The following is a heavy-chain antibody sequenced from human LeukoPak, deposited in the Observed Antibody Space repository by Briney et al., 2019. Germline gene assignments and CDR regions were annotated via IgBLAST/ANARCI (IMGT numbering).Heavy chain of an antibody. D-gene: IGHD3-9*01. CDR1: GGSISSGDYY. V-gene: IGHV4-30-4*01. J-gene: IGHJ3*02. CDR2: IYYSGST. Sequence: SQTLSLTCTVSGGSISSGDYYWSWIRQPPGKGLEWIGYIYYSGSTYYNPSLKSRVTISVDTSKNQFSLKLSSVTAADTAVYYCARHTRYFEPDDAFDIWGQGTMVTVSS. CDR3: ARHTRYFEPDDAFDI.